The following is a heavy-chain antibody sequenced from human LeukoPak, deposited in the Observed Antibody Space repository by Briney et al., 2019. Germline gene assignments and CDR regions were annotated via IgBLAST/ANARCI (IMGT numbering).Heavy chain of an antibody. J-gene: IGHJ4*02. V-gene: IGHV4-4*02. Sequence: SGTLSLTCAVSGGSICSSNWWSWVRQPPGKGLEWIGEIYHSGSTNYNPSLKSRVTISVDKSKNQFSLKLSSVTAADTAVYYCARDQGIAVAGYFDYWGQGTLVTVSS. CDR1: GGSICSSNW. CDR2: IYHSGST. CDR3: ARDQGIAVAGYFDY. D-gene: IGHD6-19*01.